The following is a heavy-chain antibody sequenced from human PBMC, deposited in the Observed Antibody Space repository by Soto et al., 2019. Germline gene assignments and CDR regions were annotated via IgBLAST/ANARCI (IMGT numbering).Heavy chain of an antibody. CDR1: GHTLTHSA. V-gene: IGHV1-24*01. D-gene: IGHD1-26*01. Sequence: QVHLVQSGAEVKQPGASVRVSCKVSGHTLTHSAIHWVRRAPGTGLEYMGGFDPEEGETTYTQKFQDRVAMTEDTSANTAYMELSSLRSEDTAVYFCAKANSGTYFFLDNWGQGTLVVVSS. CDR3: AKANSGTYFFLDN. J-gene: IGHJ4*02. CDR2: FDPEEGET.